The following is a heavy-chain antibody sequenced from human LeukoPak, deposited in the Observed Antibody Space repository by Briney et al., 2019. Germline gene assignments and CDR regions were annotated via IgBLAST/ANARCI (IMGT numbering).Heavy chain of an antibody. Sequence: SETLSLTCAVYGGSFSGYYWSWIRQPPGKGLEWIGEINHSGSTNYNPSLKSRVTISVDTSKNQFSLKLSSVTAADTAVYYCARGLTYYDILTGYVGRWFDPWGQGTLVTVSS. CDR3: ARGLTYYDILTGYVGRWFDP. CDR2: INHSGST. CDR1: GGSFSGYY. V-gene: IGHV4-34*01. D-gene: IGHD3-9*01. J-gene: IGHJ5*02.